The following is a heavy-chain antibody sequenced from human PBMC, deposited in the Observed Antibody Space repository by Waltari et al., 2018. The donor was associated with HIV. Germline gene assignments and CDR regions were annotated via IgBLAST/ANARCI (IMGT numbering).Heavy chain of an antibody. D-gene: IGHD3-16*01. CDR3: AHRSYESHLGYFDY. CDR1: GFSLKTNAVG. CDR2: IYWDDDK. Sequence: QITLKESGPTLVRPTQTLTLTCTFSGFSLKTNAVGVGWIRQPPGKALEWLSLIYWDDDKRYSPSLKRRVTITKDTSKNQVVLRMTNMDPVDTATYYCAHRSYESHLGYFDYWGQGALVTVSS. J-gene: IGHJ4*02. V-gene: IGHV2-5*02.